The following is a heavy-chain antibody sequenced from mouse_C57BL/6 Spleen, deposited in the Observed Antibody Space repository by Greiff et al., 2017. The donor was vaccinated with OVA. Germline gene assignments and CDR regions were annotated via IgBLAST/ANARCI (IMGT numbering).Heavy chain of an antibody. J-gene: IGHJ3*01. CDR1: GYSITSGYD. D-gene: IGHD4-1*01. Sequence: EVKVVESGPGMVKPSQSLSLTCTVTGYSITSGYDWHWIRHFPGNKLEWMGYISYSGSTNYNPSLKSRISITHDTSKNHFFLKLNSVTTEDTATYYCARGTGTAWFAYWGQGTLVTVSA. CDR2: ISYSGST. V-gene: IGHV3-1*01. CDR3: ARGTGTAWFAY.